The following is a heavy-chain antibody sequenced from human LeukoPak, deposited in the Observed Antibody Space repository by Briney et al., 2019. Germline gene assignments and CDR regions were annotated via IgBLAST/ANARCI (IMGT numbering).Heavy chain of an antibody. J-gene: IGHJ3*02. Sequence: PSETLSLTCTVSGGSISPYYWSWIRQPAGKGLEWIGRIYTSGSTNYNPSLKSRVTISVDTSKNQFSLKLSSVTAADTAVYYCASSLRGPGNYEAFDIWGQGTMVTVSS. V-gene: IGHV4-4*07. D-gene: IGHD1-7*01. CDR3: ASSLRGPGNYEAFDI. CDR1: GGSISPYY. CDR2: IYTSGST.